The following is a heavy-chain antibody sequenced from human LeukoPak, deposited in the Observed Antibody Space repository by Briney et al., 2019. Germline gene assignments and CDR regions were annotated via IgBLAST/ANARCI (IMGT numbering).Heavy chain of an antibody. CDR2: IDPSDSYT. J-gene: IGHJ4*02. CDR1: GYSLTSYW. Sequence: GESLKISCKGSGYSLTSYWISWVRQMPGKGLEWMGRIDPSDSYTNYSPSFQGHVTIPPDKSISTPYLQWSSLKASDTAMYYCARGAAAADFDYWGQGTLVTVSS. V-gene: IGHV5-10-1*01. D-gene: IGHD6-13*01. CDR3: ARGAAAADFDY.